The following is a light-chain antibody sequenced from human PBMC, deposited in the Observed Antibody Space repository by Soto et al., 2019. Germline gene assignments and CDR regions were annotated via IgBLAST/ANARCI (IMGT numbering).Light chain of an antibody. CDR3: GTWDSSLSAGV. V-gene: IGLV1-51*01. Sequence: QSVLTQPPSVSAAPGQKVTISCSGSSSNIGNNYVSWYQQLPGTAPKLLIYDNNKPPSGIPDRFSGSKSGTSATLGITGLRTWDEADYYCGTWDSSLSAGVFGGGTKLTVL. J-gene: IGLJ2*01. CDR2: DNN. CDR1: SSNIGNNY.